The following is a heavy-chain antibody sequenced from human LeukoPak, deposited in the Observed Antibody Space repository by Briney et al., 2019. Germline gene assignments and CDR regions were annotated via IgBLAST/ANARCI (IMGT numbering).Heavy chain of an antibody. Sequence: SETLSLTCAVHGGSFSGYHWSWIRQPPGKGLEWIGEINDSGSTNYNPSLKSRVTISVDTSKNQFSLKLSSVTAADTAVYYCARRLVEGAVARLDYWGQGTLVTVSS. CDR2: INDSGST. J-gene: IGHJ4*02. V-gene: IGHV4-34*01. D-gene: IGHD6-19*01. CDR1: GGSFSGYH. CDR3: ARRLVEGAVARLDY.